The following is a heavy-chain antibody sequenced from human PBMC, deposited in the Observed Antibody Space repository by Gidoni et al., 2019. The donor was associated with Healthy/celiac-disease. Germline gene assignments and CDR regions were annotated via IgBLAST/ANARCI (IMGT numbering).Heavy chain of an antibody. V-gene: IGHV1-69*01. CDR2: IIPIFGTA. Sequence: QVQLVQSGAEVKKPGSSVKVSCKASGGTFSSYAISWVRQAPGQGLEWMGGIIPIFGTANYAQKFQGRVTITADESTSTAHMELSSLRSEDTAVYYCASLTERWLQEDYYYMDVWGKGTTVTVSS. D-gene: IGHD5-12*01. J-gene: IGHJ6*03. CDR1: GGTFSSYA. CDR3: ASLTERWLQEDYYYMDV.